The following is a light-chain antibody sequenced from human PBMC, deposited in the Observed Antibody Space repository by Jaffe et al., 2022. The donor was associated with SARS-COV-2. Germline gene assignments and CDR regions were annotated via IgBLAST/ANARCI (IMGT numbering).Light chain of an antibody. Sequence: QSALTQPASVSGSPGQSLTISCTGTNNDVGNFNYVSWYQQHPGKVPKLMIYDVSIRPSGISNRFSGSKSGNTASLTISGLQAEDEADYYCNSYTSSRTWIFGGGTKLTVL. CDR2: DVS. CDR1: NNDVGNFNY. J-gene: IGLJ2*01. V-gene: IGLV2-14*03. CDR3: NSYTSSRTWI.